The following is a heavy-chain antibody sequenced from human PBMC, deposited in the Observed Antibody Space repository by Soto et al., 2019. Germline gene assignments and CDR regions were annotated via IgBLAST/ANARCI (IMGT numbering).Heavy chain of an antibody. D-gene: IGHD3-22*01. CDR3: ARDYYKYYDSSGYYRSPAY. CDR1: KFTFRTYA. Sequence: GGSLRLSCAGSKFTFRTYAMTWVRQAPGKGLEWVSGISVGGGITKYADSVKGRFTISRDNSRNTLFLQMNSLRAEDTAVYYCARDYYKYYDSSGYYRSPAYWGQGTLVTVSS. V-gene: IGHV3-23*01. J-gene: IGHJ4*02. CDR2: ISVGGGIT.